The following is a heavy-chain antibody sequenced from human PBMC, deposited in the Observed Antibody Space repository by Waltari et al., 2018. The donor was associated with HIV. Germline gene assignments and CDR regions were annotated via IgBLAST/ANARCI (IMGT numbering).Heavy chain of an antibody. D-gene: IGHD2-2*01. CDR2: MYNSGTT. J-gene: IGHJ4*02. CDR3: ARRGDGFNQHARLDH. CDR1: GGSITSNDFY. V-gene: IGHV4-39*01. Sequence: QLHLQASGPGLVKPSETLALTCTVSGGSITSNDFYWAWIRQAPGTGLEWICLMYNSGTTRYIPSPKSLVSMSRDPSKNRFSLSGHSVTVADTAIYYCARRGDGFNQHARLDHWGPGTLVTVSS.